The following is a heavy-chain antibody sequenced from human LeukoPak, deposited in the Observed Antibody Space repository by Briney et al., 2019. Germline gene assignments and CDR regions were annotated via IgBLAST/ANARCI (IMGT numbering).Heavy chain of an antibody. Sequence: SVKVSCKASGGTFSSYAISWVRQAPEQGLEWMGGIIPIFGTANYAQKFQGRVTITADESTSTAYMELSSLRSEDTAVYYCARSVVRIFGVVYDAFDIWGQGTRVTVSS. J-gene: IGHJ3*02. CDR2: IIPIFGTA. V-gene: IGHV1-69*13. D-gene: IGHD3-3*01. CDR3: ARSVVRIFGVVYDAFDI. CDR1: GGTFSSYA.